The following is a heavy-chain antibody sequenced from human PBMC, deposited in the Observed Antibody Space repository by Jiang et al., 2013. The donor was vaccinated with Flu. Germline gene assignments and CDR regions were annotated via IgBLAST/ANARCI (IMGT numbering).Heavy chain of an antibody. CDR1: SSYA. J-gene: IGHJ1*01. CDR2: VMPXFDTA. CDR3: ARDSTGYNSGWFPF. D-gene: IGHD6-19*01. V-gene: IGHV1-69*06. Sequence: SSYAVSWCDRPWTGALSGWEEVMPXFDTANYAQKFQGRLTITADKSTSTVYMELSSLTSDDTAVYYCARDSTGYNSGWFPFWGQGTLVTVSS.